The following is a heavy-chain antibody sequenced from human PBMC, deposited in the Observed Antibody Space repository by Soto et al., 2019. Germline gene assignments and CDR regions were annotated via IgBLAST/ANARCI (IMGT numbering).Heavy chain of an antibody. J-gene: IGHJ1*01. D-gene: IGHD5-12*01. Sequence: ASVKVSCKASGYTFTSYAMHWVRQAPGQRLEWMGWINAGNGNTKYSQKFQGRVTITRDTSASTAYMELSSLRSEDTAVYYCARVVRDVYSEYFQHWGQGTLVTVSS. CDR3: ARVVRDVYSEYFQH. CDR2: INAGNGNT. CDR1: GYTFTSYA. V-gene: IGHV1-3*01.